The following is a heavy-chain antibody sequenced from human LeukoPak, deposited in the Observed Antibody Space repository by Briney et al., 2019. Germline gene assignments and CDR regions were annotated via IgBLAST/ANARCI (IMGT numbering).Heavy chain of an antibody. CDR2: IYTSGST. CDR3: ASTIGDGSGSYYPFDY. Sequence: SETLSLTCTVSGGSISSGSYYWSWIRQPAGKGLEWIERIYTSGSTNYNPSLKSRVTISVDTSKNQFSLKLSSVTAADTAVYYCASTIGDGSGSYYPFDYWGQGTLVTVSS. V-gene: IGHV4-61*02. J-gene: IGHJ4*02. D-gene: IGHD3-10*01. CDR1: GGSISSGSYY.